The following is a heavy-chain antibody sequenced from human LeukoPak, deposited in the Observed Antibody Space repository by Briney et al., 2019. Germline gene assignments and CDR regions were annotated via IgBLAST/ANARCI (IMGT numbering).Heavy chain of an antibody. J-gene: IGHJ6*04. CDR2: ISSSGSTI. CDR1: GFTFSSYE. D-gene: IGHD3-10*02. Sequence: GGSLRLSCAACGFTFSSYEMNWLRQAPGKGLEEASYISSSGSTIYYADSVTGRFTIYRDNAKHSLYLQMNSLRGEDTAVYYCAKLGITMIGGVWGKGTTVTISS. V-gene: IGHV3-48*03. CDR3: AKLGITMIGGV.